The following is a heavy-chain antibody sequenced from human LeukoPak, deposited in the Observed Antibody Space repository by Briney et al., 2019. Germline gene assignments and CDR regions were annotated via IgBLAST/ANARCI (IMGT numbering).Heavy chain of an antibody. D-gene: IGHD6-13*01. CDR2: ISYDGSNK. V-gene: IGHV3-30-3*01. Sequence: GGSLRLSCAASGFTFSSYAMHWVRQAPGKGLEWVAVISYDGSNKYYADSVKGRFTISRDNSKNTLYLQMNSLRAEDTAVYYCARNSSSWFENDYWGQGTLVTVSS. CDR1: GFTFSSYA. CDR3: ARNSSSWFENDY. J-gene: IGHJ4*02.